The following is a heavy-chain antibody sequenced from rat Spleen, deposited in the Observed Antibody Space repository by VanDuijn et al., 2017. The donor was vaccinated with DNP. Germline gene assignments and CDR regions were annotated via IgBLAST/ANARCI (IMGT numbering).Heavy chain of an antibody. J-gene: IGHJ1*01. D-gene: IGHD1-1*01. V-gene: IGHV5-46*01. CDR2: ISTSGGST. CDR1: GFTFSSFP. CDR3: ARRPITTVAYWYFDF. Sequence: EVQLVESGGGLVQPGRSMKLSCAASGFTFSSFPMAWVRQAPTKGLEWVATISTSGGSTYYRDSVKGRFTISRDNAKSTLYLQMSSLRSEDTATYYCARRPITTVAYWYFDFWGPGTMVTVSS.